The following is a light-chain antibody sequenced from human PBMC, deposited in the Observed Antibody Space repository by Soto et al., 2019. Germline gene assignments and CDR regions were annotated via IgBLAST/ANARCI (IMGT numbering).Light chain of an antibody. V-gene: IGKV3-20*01. J-gene: IGKJ4*01. CDR2: GAS. CDR1: QSVNNYY. Sequence: EIVLTQSPGTLSLSPGERATLSCRASQSVNNYYLAWYQQRPGQAPRLLISGASTRATGVPDRFSGGGSGKDFTLTISGLEPEDFAVYYCQQYGSSPLTFGGGTKVGIK. CDR3: QQYGSSPLT.